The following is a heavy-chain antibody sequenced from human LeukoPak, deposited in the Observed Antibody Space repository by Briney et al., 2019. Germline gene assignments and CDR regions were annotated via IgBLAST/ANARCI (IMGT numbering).Heavy chain of an antibody. CDR2: ISGSGGST. CDR1: GFTFSNYA. CDR3: AKSGEASSYFYYLDV. D-gene: IGHD1-26*01. J-gene: IGHJ6*03. V-gene: IGHV3-23*01. Sequence: GGSLRLSCAASGFTFSNYAMIWVRQVPGKGLEWVAGISGSGGSTYYGDSVKGRFTISRDNSKKTLFLQMNSLRAEDTAVYYCAKSGEASSYFYYLDVWGKGTTLIVSS.